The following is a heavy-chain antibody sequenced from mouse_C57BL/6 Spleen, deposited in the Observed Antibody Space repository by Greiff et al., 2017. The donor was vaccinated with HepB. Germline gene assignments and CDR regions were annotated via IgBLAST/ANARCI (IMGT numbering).Heavy chain of an antibody. Sequence: VQLQHSGAELVRPGTSVKVSCKASGYAFTNYLIEWVKQRPGQGLEWIGVINPGSGGTNYNEKFKGKATLTSDKSSSTAYMQLSSLTSEDSAVYFCARNDYDPYYFDYWGQGTTLTVSS. CDR3: ARNDYDPYYFDY. CDR1: GYAFTNYL. D-gene: IGHD2-4*01. V-gene: IGHV1-54*01. J-gene: IGHJ2*01. CDR2: INPGSGGT.